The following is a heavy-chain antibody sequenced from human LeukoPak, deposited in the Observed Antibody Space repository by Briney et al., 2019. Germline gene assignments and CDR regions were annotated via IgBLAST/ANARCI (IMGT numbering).Heavy chain of an antibody. CDR3: VSSYCSGGSCYSASGY. V-gene: IGHV3-74*01. CDR2: INNDGSST. J-gene: IGHJ4*02. Sequence: GGSLRLSCAASGFTFSSYWMHWVRQAPGKGLVWVSRINNDGSSTSYADSVKGRFTISRDNARYTLYLQMNSLRAEDTAVYYCVSSYCSGGSCYSASGYWGQGTLVTVSS. D-gene: IGHD2-15*01. CDR1: GFTFSSYW.